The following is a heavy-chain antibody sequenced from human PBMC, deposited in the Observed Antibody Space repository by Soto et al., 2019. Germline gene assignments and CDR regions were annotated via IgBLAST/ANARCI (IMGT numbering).Heavy chain of an antibody. CDR1: GGSLSDYY. D-gene: IGHD6-19*01. CDR3: ARTPRAVAGTAGMDV. Sequence: QVQLQQWGAGLLKSSETLSLTCAVYGGSLSDYYWSWIRQPPGKGLEWIGEINHSRSTNYNPSLKSGVTISVDTSKNQFSLKVSSVTAADTAVYDCARTPRAVAGTAGMDVWGQGTTVTVSS. J-gene: IGHJ6*02. CDR2: INHSRST. V-gene: IGHV4-34*01.